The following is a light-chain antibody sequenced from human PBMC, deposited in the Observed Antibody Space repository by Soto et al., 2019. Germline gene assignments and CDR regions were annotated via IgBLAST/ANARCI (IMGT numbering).Light chain of an antibody. CDR1: QSISSK. CDR2: GAS. CDR3: QEYNNWHPIT. V-gene: IGKV3-15*01. Sequence: IVMTQSPATLSVSPGETATLSCRASQSISSKLAWYQQKPGQAPRLLIYGASTRATGIPVRFSGSGSGTEFTLTITSLQSEDFAVYYCQEYNNWHPITFGGGTKVDIK. J-gene: IGKJ4*01.